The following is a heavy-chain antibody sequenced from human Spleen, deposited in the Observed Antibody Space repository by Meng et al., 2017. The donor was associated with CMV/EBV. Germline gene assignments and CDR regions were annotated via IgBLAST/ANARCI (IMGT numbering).Heavy chain of an antibody. CDR2: IFPADSET. Sequence: GGSLRLSCKASGYSFSSYWIAWVRQMPGKGLEWMGIIFPADSETRYSPSFQGQVTISADKSISTAYLQWSSLKASDTAIYYCARHDGYCSTTSCYFGGGDYWGQGTLVTVSS. V-gene: IGHV5-51*01. D-gene: IGHD2-2*03. CDR3: ARHDGYCSTTSCYFGGGDY. J-gene: IGHJ4*02. CDR1: GYSFSSYW.